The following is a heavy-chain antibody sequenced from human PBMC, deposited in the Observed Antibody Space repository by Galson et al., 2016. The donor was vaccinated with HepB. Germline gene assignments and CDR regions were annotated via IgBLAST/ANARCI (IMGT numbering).Heavy chain of an antibody. CDR2: ITSTSSYI. J-gene: IGHJ6*02. CDR1: GFTFSSYS. Sequence: SLRLSCAASGFTFSSYSMNWVRQAPGKGLEWVSSITSTSSYIYYADSVKVRFTISRDNAKNSLYLQMNSLRAEDTAVYYCARLMTTVTTARDYYYGMDVWGQGTTVTVSS. D-gene: IGHD4-17*01. V-gene: IGHV3-21*01. CDR3: ARLMTTVTTARDYYYGMDV.